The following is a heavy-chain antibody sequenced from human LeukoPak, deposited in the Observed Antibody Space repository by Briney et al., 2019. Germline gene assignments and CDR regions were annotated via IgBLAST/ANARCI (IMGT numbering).Heavy chain of an antibody. Sequence: GGSLRLSCAASRFTFTTYWMNWVRQAPGKGLEWVANIKQDGSEKYYVDSVKGRFTISRDNAKNSLYLQVNSLRAEDTAVYYCARDVRRGMDVWGKGTTVTVSS. CDR2: IKQDGSEK. CDR3: ARDVRRGMDV. V-gene: IGHV3-7*03. J-gene: IGHJ6*04. CDR1: RFTFTTYW. D-gene: IGHD3-10*02.